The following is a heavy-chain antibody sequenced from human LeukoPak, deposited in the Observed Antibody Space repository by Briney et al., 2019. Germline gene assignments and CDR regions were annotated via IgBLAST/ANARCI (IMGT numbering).Heavy chain of an antibody. Sequence: SQTLSLTCAISGDSVSSNSAAWNWITQSPSRGLEWLGRTYYRSKWYNDYAVSVKSRITINPDTSKNQFSLQLNSVTPEDTAVYYCAREASGIAAAVIYYYYYMDVWAKGPRSPSP. CDR2: TYYRSKWYN. V-gene: IGHV6-1*01. D-gene: IGHD6-13*01. J-gene: IGHJ6*03. CDR1: GDSVSSNSAA. CDR3: AREASGIAAAVIYYYYYMDV.